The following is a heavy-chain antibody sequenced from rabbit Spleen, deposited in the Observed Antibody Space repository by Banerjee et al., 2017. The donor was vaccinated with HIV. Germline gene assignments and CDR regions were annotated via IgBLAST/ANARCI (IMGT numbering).Heavy chain of an antibody. D-gene: IGHD2-1*01. Sequence: QEQLVESGGGLVQPEGSLTLTCKASGFDFSSSYYMCWVRQAPGKGLEWIACIYTGSGGSTYYASWAKGRFTISKTSSTTMTLQMTSLTAADTATYFCARRDHFNGGVDLWGPGTLVTVS. V-gene: IGHV1S45*01. J-gene: IGHJ4*01. CDR3: ARRDHFNGGVDL. CDR1: GFDFSSSYY. CDR2: IYTGSGGST.